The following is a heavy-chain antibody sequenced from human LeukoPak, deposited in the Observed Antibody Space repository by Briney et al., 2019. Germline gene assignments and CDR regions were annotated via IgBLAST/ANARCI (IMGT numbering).Heavy chain of an antibody. J-gene: IGHJ4*02. Sequence: PSETLSLTCAVYGGSFSGYYWSWIRQPPGKGLEWIGEINHSGSTNYNPSLKSRVTISVDTSKNQFSLKLSSVAAADKAVYYCATGITRNRLIDYWGQGTLATVSS. D-gene: IGHD1-20*01. CDR1: GGSFSGYY. V-gene: IGHV4-34*01. CDR2: INHSGST. CDR3: ATGITRNRLIDY.